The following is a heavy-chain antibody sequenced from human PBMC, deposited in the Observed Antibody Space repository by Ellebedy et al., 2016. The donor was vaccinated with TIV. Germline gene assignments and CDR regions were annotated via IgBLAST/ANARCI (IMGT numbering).Heavy chain of an antibody. V-gene: IGHV3-30*03. CDR2: ISSDGSNK. Sequence: GGSLRLXCVASGFTFRSHGIYWVRQAPGKGLEWVAVISSDGSNKYYADSVRGRFTISRDNSKNTLYLQMNSLRTDDMAVYYYARGGSSGSSDYWGQGTLVTVSS. CDR1: GFTFRSHG. CDR3: ARGGSSGSSDY. J-gene: IGHJ4*02. D-gene: IGHD3-10*01.